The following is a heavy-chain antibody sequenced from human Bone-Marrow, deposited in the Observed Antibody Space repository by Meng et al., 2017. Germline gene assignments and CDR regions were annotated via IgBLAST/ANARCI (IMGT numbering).Heavy chain of an antibody. Sequence: QVPLQESGPGLVKPSQTLSLPCTVSGGSISSGGYYWSWIRQHPGKGLEWIGYIYYSGSTYYNPSLKSRVTISVDTSKNQFSLKLSSVTAADTAVYYCAREDYGDFRHAFDIWGQGTMVTVSS. D-gene: IGHD4-17*01. CDR3: AREDYGDFRHAFDI. CDR2: IYYSGST. V-gene: IGHV4-31*03. CDR1: GGSISSGGYY. J-gene: IGHJ3*02.